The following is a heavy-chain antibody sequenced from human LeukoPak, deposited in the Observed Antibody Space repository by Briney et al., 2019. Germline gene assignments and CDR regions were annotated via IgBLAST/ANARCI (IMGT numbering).Heavy chain of an antibody. V-gene: IGHV3-30*02. J-gene: IGHJ4*02. CDR2: IRYEGSNK. CDR1: GFMFRTYG. CDR3: ARDYDSSGYSLFDY. D-gene: IGHD3-22*01. Sequence: GGSLRLSCVVSGFMFRTYGMHWVRQAPGRGLEWVAFIRYEGSNKYNADSVKGRFTISRDNSKNTLYLEMNSLRAEDTAVYYCARDYDSSGYSLFDYWGQGTLVTVSS.